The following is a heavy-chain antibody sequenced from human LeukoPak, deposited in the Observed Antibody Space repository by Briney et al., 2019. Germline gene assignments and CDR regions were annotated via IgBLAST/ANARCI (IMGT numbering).Heavy chain of an antibody. CDR2: ISGSGGST. CDR3: AKGYCSSTSCSAPFDY. CDR1: GFTFSSYS. J-gene: IGHJ4*02. Sequence: GGSLRLSCAASGFTFSSYSMNWVRQAPGKGLEWVSAISGSGGSTYYADSVKGRFTISRDNSKNTLYLQMNSLRAEDTAVYYCAKGYCSSTSCSAPFDYWGQGTLVTVSS. D-gene: IGHD2-2*01. V-gene: IGHV3-23*01.